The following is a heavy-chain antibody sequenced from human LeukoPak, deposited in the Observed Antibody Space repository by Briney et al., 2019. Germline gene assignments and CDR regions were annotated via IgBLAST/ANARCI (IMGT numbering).Heavy chain of an antibody. CDR3: AREEGYRSWYYYYYMDV. Sequence: PGGSLRLSCAASGFTFSSYGMNWVRQAPGKGLEWVSGINWNGGSTGYADSVKGRFTISRDNAKNSLYLQMNSLRAEDTALYYCAREEGYRSWYYYYYMDVWGKGTTVTVSS. CDR2: INWNGGST. D-gene: IGHD6-19*01. CDR1: GFTFSSYG. V-gene: IGHV3-20*04. J-gene: IGHJ6*03.